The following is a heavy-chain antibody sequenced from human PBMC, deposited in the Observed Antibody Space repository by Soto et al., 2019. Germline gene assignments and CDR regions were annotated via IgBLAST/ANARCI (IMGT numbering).Heavy chain of an antibody. CDR2: SHQSAYI. J-gene: IGHJ4*02. D-gene: IGHD6-13*01. CDR3: ATRDSSRFY. Sequence: QVQLQESGPGLVKPSGTLSLTCAVSGVSISSHDWWTWVRQPPGKGLEWIGESHQSAYIHYNPSPASRVTISVDNSKNQFSLTLTSATVADTAVYYCATRDSSRFYWGQGTLVTVSS. CDR1: GVSISSHDW. V-gene: IGHV4-4*02.